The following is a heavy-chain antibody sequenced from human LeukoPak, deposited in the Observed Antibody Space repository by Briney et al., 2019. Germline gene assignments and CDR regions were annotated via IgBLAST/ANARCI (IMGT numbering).Heavy chain of an antibody. CDR2: IYYSGST. Sequence: SETLSLTCTVSGGSISSNYWSWIRQPPGKGLEWIGYIYYSGSTNYNPSLKSRVTISVDTSKNQFSLKLSSVTAADTAVYYCARRTPYIAAGGFDPWGQGTLVTVSS. CDR1: GGSISSNY. J-gene: IGHJ5*02. D-gene: IGHD6-13*01. V-gene: IGHV4-59*01. CDR3: ARRTPYIAAGGFDP.